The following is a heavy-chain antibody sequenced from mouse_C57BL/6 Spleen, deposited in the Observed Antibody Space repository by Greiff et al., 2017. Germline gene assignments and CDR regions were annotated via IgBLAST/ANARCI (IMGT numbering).Heavy chain of an antibody. V-gene: IGHV1-15*01. D-gene: IGHD6-1*01. J-gene: IGHJ2*01. CDR2: IDPETGGT. CDR3: TRPLSRGFDY. Sequence: VQVVESGAELVRPGASVTLSCKASGYTFTDYEMHWVKQTPVHGLEWIGAIDPETGGTAYNQKFKGKAILTADKSSSTAYMELRSLTSEDSAVYYCTRPLSRGFDYWGQGTTLTVSS. CDR1: GYTFTDYE.